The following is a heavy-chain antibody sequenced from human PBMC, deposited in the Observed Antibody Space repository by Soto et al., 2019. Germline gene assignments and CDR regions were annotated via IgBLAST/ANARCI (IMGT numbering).Heavy chain of an antibody. D-gene: IGHD6-6*01. CDR1: GGSFSLYA. V-gene: IGHV1-69*01. CDR3: ARDRIAAALVNYHGMEV. Sequence: QMQLVQSGAEVKRPGSTVKVSCKASGGSFSLYAISWVRQAPGHGLEWMGGLIPSLGAVNYAQTFPGRVTIFEDESRNTAYMEFRILRTEETAVNVSARDRIAAALVNYHGMEVGRQGTKVTVSA. CDR2: LIPSLGAV. J-gene: IGHJ6*01.